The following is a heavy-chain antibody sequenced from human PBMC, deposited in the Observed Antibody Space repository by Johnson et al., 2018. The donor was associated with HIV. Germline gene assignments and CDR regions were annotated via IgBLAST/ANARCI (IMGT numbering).Heavy chain of an antibody. CDR2: IGIAGDT. V-gene: IGHV3-13*01. J-gene: IGHJ3*02. CDR1: GFTFSSYW. D-gene: IGHD2-15*01. Sequence: EVQLVESGGGLVQPGGSLRLSCAASGFTFSSYWMHWVRQATGKGLEWVSGIGIAGDTNYQGSVKGRCTISRDNSKNTLYLQMNGLRADDTAVYYCAKVGGGGFDIWGQGTMVTVSS. CDR3: AKVGGGGFDI.